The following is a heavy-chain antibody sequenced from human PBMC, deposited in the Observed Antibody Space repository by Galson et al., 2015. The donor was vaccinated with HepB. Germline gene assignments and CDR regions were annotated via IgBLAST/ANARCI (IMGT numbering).Heavy chain of an antibody. J-gene: IGHJ4*02. CDR2: ISWDGGST. CDR1: GFTFDDYT. CDR3: AKETPDDYLYSFDY. Sequence: SLRLSCAASGFTFDDYTMHWVRQAPGKGLEWVSLISWDGGSTYYADSVKGRFTISRDNSKNSLYLQMNSLRTEDTALYYCAKETPDDYLYSFDYWGQGTLVTVSS. V-gene: IGHV3-43*01. D-gene: IGHD4-11*01.